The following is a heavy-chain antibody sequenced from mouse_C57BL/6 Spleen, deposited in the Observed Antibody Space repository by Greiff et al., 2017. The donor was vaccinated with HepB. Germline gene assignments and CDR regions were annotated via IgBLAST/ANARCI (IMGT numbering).Heavy chain of an antibody. V-gene: IGHV7-3*01. J-gene: IGHJ4*01. CDR2: IRNKANGYTT. CDR3: ARYNVYYYGRRSMDY. Sequence: EVQLVESGGGLVQPGGSLSLSCAASGFTFTDYYMNWVRQPPGKALEWLGFIRNKANGYTTEYSASVKGRFTISRDNSQSILYLQMNALRAEDSATDYCARYNVYYYGRRSMDYWGQGTSVTVSS. CDR1: GFTFTDYY. D-gene: IGHD1-1*01.